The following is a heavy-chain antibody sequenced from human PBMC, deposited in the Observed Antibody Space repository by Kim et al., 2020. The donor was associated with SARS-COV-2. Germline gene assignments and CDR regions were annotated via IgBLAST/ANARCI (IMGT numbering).Heavy chain of an antibody. CDR2: IYYSRST. V-gene: IGHV4-61*01. D-gene: IGHD3-10*01. Sequence: SETLSLTCTVSGGSVSSGSYYWSWIRQPPGKGLEWIGYIYYSRSTNYNPSLKSRVTISVDTSKNQFSLKLSSVTAADTAVYYCARDRAVTLRIPLGRFDPWGQGTLVTVSS. CDR3: ARDRAVTLRIPLGRFDP. J-gene: IGHJ5*02. CDR1: GGSVSSGSYY.